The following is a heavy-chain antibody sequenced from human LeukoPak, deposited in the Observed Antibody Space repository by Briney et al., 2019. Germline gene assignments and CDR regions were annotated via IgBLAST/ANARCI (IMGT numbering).Heavy chain of an antibody. V-gene: IGHV1-69-2*01. CDR1: GYTFTEYY. CDR2: VDPEDGET. CDR3: DTARLDWYGDKMLDFDY. D-gene: IGHD4-17*01. J-gene: IGHJ4*02. Sequence: ASVKVSCKVSGYTFTEYYMHWVPQAPGKGLGGMGLVDPEDGETIYAEKFQCRVTITADTDADTAYMELSSLRSEDTAVYYYDTARLDWYGDKMLDFDYWGQGTLVTVSS.